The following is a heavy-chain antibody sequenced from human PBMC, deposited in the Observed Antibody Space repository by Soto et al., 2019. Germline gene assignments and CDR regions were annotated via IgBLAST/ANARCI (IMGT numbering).Heavy chain of an antibody. J-gene: IGHJ4*02. V-gene: IGHV4-34*02. CDR2: INHSGST. CDR1: GESFSGYY. CDR3: AGNIVATISSFDY. D-gene: IGHD5-12*01. Sequence: QVQLQQWGAGLLKPSETLSLTCAVYGESFSGYYWSWIRQPPGKGLEWIGEINHSGSTNYNPSLKSRVTMSVDTSKNHFSLKLSSVTAADTAMYYCAGNIVATISSFDYWGQGTLVTVSS.